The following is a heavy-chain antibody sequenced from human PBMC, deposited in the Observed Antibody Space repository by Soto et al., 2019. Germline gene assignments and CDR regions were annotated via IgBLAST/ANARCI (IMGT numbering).Heavy chain of an antibody. D-gene: IGHD2-21*02. CDR2: IWADGRGK. V-gene: IGHV3-33*01. CDR3: ARDSCAGDCGGPEF. J-gene: IGHJ4*02. CDR1: GFTFTSYG. Sequence: QVQLVESGGGVVQPGRSLRLSCSASGFTFTSYGMHWVRQAPGKGLEWVAVIWADGRGKYYADSVKGRFTLSRDNSKNTMFQQMNSLRAEDTAVYFCARDSCAGDCGGPEFWGQGTLVTVSS.